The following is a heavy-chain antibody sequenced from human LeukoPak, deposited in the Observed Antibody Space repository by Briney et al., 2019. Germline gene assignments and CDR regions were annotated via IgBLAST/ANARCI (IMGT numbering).Heavy chain of an antibody. CDR1: GYTFTGYY. Sequence: ASVKVSCKASGYTFTGYYMHWVRQAPGQGLERMGWINPNSGGTNYAQKFQGRVTMTRDTSISTAYMELSRLRSDDTAVYYCARMDYYDSSGYPGDYWGQGTLVTVSS. CDR2: INPNSGGT. D-gene: IGHD3-22*01. CDR3: ARMDYYDSSGYPGDY. J-gene: IGHJ4*02. V-gene: IGHV1-2*02.